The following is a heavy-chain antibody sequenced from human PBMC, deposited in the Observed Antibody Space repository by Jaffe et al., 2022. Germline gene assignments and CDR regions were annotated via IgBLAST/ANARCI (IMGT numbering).Heavy chain of an antibody. CDR3: ARGRRGYAFDI. V-gene: IGHV4-34*01. Sequence: QVQLQQWGAGLLKPSETLSLTCAVYGGSFSGYYWSWIRQPPGKGLEWIGEINHSGSTNYNPSLKSRVTISVDTSKNQFSLKLSSVTAADTAVYYCARGRRGYAFDIWGQGTMVTVSS. CDR1: GGSFSGYY. CDR2: INHSGST. J-gene: IGHJ3*02.